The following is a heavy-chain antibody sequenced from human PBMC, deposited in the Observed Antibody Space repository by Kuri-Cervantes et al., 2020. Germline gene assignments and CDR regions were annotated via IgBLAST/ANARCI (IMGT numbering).Heavy chain of an antibody. V-gene: IGHV3-7*01. D-gene: IGHD3-9*01. CDR2: IKQDGSEK. Sequence: GGSLRLSCAASGFTFSSYWMSWVRQAPGKGLEWVANIKQDGSEKYYVDSVKGRFTISRDNAKNTLYLQMNSLRAEDTAVYYCAREVYYDILSQYSEGFDPWGQGTLVTVSS. J-gene: IGHJ5*02. CDR3: AREVYYDILSQYSEGFDP. CDR1: GFTFSSYW.